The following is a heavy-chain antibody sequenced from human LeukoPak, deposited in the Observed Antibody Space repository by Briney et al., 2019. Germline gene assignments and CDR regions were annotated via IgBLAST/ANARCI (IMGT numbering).Heavy chain of an antibody. CDR1: GGSFSGYY. CDR3: ARGRAQYYGSGSSYTSRSSPFDY. D-gene: IGHD3-10*01. Sequence: SETLSLTCAVYGGSFSGYYWSWIRQPPGKGLEWIGEINHSGSTNYNPSLKSRVTISVDTSKNQFSLKLSSVTAADTAVYYCARGRAQYYGSGSSYTSRSSPFDYWGQGTLVTVSS. CDR2: INHSGST. V-gene: IGHV4-34*01. J-gene: IGHJ4*02.